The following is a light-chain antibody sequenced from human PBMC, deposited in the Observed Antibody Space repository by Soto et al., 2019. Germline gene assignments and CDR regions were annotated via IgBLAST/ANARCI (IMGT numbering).Light chain of an antibody. CDR2: GAS. CDR3: QHYGSSPYP. Sequence: EIVLTQSPGTLSLSPGERATLSCRASQSVSSSYLAWYQQNRGQAPRLLIYGASSRAAGVPDRFSGSESGTDFTLTISRLEPEDFAVYYCQHYGSSPYPFGQGTKLEIK. V-gene: IGKV3-20*01. CDR1: QSVSSSY. J-gene: IGKJ2*01.